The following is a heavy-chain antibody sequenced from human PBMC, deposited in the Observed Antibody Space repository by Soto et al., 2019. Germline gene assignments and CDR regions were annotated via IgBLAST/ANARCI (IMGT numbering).Heavy chain of an antibody. CDR2: IYYSGST. J-gene: IGHJ6*02. D-gene: IGHD3-10*01. CDR3: ARDRLLRFGESPVGYYYGMDV. CDR1: GGSVSSGSYY. Sequence: SETLSLTCTVSGGSVSSGSYYWSWIRQPPGRGLEWIGYIYYSGSTNYNPSLKSRVTISVDTSKNQFSLKLSSVTAADTAVYYCARDRLLRFGESPVGYYYGMDVWGQGTTVTVSS. V-gene: IGHV4-61*01.